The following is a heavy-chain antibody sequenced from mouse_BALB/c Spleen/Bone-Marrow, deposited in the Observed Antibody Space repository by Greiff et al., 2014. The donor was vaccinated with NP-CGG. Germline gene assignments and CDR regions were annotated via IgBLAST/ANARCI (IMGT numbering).Heavy chain of an antibody. CDR1: GFNIKDTY. D-gene: IGHD1-1*01. V-gene: IGHV14-3*02. Sequence: DVHLVESGAELVKPGASVKLSCTASGFNIKDTYMHWVKQRPEQGLEWIGRIDPANGNTKYDPKFQGKATITADTSSNTAYLQLSSLTSEGTAVYYCARHYYGSSYFDYWGQGTTLTVSS. CDR3: ARHYYGSSYFDY. CDR2: IDPANGNT. J-gene: IGHJ2*01.